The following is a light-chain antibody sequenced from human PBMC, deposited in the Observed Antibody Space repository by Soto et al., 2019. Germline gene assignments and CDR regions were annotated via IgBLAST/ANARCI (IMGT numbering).Light chain of an antibody. J-gene: IGKJ2*01. V-gene: IGKV3-11*01. Sequence: EIVLTQSPATLSLSPGERATLSCRASQSVSSYLAWYQQKPGQATRLLIYDASNRATGIPARFSGSGSGTDFTLTISSLEPEDFAVYYCQQRSNWAMYTFGQGTKLEIK. CDR3: QQRSNWAMYT. CDR2: DAS. CDR1: QSVSSY.